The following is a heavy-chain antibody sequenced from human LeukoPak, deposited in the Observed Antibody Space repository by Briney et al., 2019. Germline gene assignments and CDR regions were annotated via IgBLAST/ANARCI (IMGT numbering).Heavy chain of an antibody. CDR3: ARRVVVVTKGFGGAYDY. Sequence: SETLSLTCAVYGGSFSGYYWSWIRQPPGKGLEWIGEINHSGSTNYNPSLKSRVTISVDTSKNQFSLKLSSVTAADTAVYYCARRVVVVTKGFGGAYDYWGQGTLVTVSS. CDR2: INHSGST. J-gene: IGHJ4*02. D-gene: IGHD3-22*01. CDR1: GGSFSGYY. V-gene: IGHV4-34*01.